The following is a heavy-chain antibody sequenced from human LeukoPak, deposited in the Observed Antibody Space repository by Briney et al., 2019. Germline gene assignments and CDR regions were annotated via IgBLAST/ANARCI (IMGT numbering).Heavy chain of an antibody. CDR3: AKDFWSGYYPNC. D-gene: IGHD3-3*01. CDR2: IKQDGSEK. CDR1: EFTFSNFW. J-gene: IGHJ4*02. V-gene: IGHV3-7*05. Sequence: GGSLRLSCAASEFTFSNFWMSWVRQAPGKGLEWVANIKQDGSEKYYVDSVKGRFTISRDNAKNSLYLQMNSLRAEDTAVYYCAKDFWSGYYPNCWGQGTLVTVSS.